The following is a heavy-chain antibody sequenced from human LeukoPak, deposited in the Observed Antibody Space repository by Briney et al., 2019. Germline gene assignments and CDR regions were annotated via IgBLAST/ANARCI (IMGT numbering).Heavy chain of an antibody. D-gene: IGHD5-12*01. Sequence: ASVKVSCKASGYTFTSYAIHWVRQAPGQRLEWMGWINAGNGDTKYSQKFQGRVTITRDTSASTAYMELSSLRSEDTAVYYCARGPQWLPLDYWGQGTLVTVSS. CDR2: INAGNGDT. CDR3: ARGPQWLPLDY. CDR1: GYTFTSYA. J-gene: IGHJ4*02. V-gene: IGHV1-3*01.